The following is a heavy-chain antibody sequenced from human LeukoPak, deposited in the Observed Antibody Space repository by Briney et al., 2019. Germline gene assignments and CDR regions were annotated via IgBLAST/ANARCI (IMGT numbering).Heavy chain of an antibody. J-gene: IGHJ4*02. CDR3: ARAHQVGFRLSGRYHSDLDY. D-gene: IGHD1-26*01. CDR2: ISNDGGDK. V-gene: IGHV3-30*04. CDR1: GFTFNTYA. Sequence: GGSLRLSCEGSGFTFNTYAMHWVRQAPGKGLQWVSIISNDGGDKHYADSVKGRFTISRDNSQNTLYLHLNSLRPEDTAIYYCARAHQVGFRLSGRYHSDLDYWGQGTLVTVSS.